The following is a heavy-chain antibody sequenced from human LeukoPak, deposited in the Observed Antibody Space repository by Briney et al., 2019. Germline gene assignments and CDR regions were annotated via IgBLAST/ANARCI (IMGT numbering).Heavy chain of an antibody. CDR1: GYSISSGYY. J-gene: IGHJ4*02. Sequence: SETLFLTCAVSGYSISSGYYWGWIRQPPGKGLEWIGSIYHSGSTYYNPSLKSRVTISVDTSKNQFSLKLSSVTAADTAVYYCARGPTYYYGTGSYYLDYWGQGTLVTVSS. D-gene: IGHD3-10*01. CDR2: IYHSGST. CDR3: ARGPTYYYGTGSYYLDY. V-gene: IGHV4-38-2*01.